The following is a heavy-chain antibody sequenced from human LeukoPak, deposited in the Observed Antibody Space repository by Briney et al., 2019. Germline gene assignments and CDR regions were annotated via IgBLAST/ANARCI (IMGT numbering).Heavy chain of an antibody. Sequence: GGSLRCSCSASAFTFSDYCLRWLAPAPGKGRVGWLYISSRDNTIYYADSVTGRSTISRDNAKNSLYLQMNSLRAEDTAVYYCVKSHYYDSSGYYYWGQGTLVTVSS. CDR1: AFTFSDYC. V-gene: IGHV3-11*01. CDR2: ISSRDNTI. J-gene: IGHJ4*02. CDR3: VKSHYYDSSGYYY. D-gene: IGHD3-22*01.